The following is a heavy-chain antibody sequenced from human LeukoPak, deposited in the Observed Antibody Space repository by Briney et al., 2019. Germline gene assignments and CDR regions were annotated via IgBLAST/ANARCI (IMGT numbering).Heavy chain of an antibody. CDR1: GGSISSYY. D-gene: IGHD6-6*01. J-gene: IGHJ4*02. CDR2: IYYSGST. Sequence: SETLSLTCTVSGGSISSYYWSWIRQPPGKGLEWIGYIYYSGSTNYNPSLKSRVTIPVDTSKNQFSLKLSSVTAADTAVYYCARGGIAALFDYWGQGTLVTVSS. V-gene: IGHV4-59*01. CDR3: ARGGIAALFDY.